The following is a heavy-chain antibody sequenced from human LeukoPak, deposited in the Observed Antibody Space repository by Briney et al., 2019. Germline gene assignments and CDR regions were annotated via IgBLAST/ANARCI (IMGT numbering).Heavy chain of an antibody. CDR3: ASIRDCGDYSYDAFDI. CDR1: GGSISSSSYY. CDR2: IYYSGST. V-gene: IGHV4-39*07. Sequence: SETLPLTCTVSGGSISSSSYYWGWIRQPPGKGLEWIGSIYYSGSTYYNPSLKSRVTISVDTSKNQFSLKLSSVTAADTAVYYCASIRDCGDYSYDAFDIWGQGTMVTVSS. D-gene: IGHD4-17*01. J-gene: IGHJ3*02.